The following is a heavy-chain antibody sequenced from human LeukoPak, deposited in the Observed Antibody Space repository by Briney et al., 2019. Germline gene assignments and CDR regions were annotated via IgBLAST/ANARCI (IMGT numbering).Heavy chain of an antibody. CDR2: INHSGST. D-gene: IGHD2-2*01. Sequence: PSETLSLTCAVYGGSFSGYYWSWIRQPPGKGLEWIGEINHSGSTNYNPSLKSRVTISVDTSKNQFSLKLSSVTAADTAVYYCARVVGYCSSTSCYLDYWGQGTPVTVSS. V-gene: IGHV4-34*01. CDR1: GGSFSGYY. J-gene: IGHJ4*02. CDR3: ARVVGYCSSTSCYLDY.